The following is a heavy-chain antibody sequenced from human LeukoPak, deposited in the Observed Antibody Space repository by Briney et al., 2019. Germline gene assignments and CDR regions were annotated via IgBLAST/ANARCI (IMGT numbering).Heavy chain of an antibody. V-gene: IGHV3-21*06. CDR3: ATETNGRHYDY. D-gene: IGHD1-14*01. J-gene: IGHJ4*02. Sequence: TGGSLRLSCTASGLTFSTSGFNWVRQAPGKGLEWVASMGPTGSDRYHADSIKGRFTISRDNANNFLYLQMNSLRAEDTAVYYCATETNGRHYDYWGQGTLLTVSS. CDR2: MGPTGSDR. CDR1: GLTFSTSG.